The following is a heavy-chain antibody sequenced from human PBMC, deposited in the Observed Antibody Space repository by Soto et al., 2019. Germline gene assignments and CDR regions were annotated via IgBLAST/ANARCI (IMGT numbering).Heavy chain of an antibody. V-gene: IGHV3-15*01. CDR3: TTGYCSGGTCLP. D-gene: IGHD2-15*01. J-gene: IGHJ4*02. CDR2: IKSKKDGGIT. Sequence: EVQLVESGGGLVKPGGSLRLSCAASRFTFSAAWRSWVRQAPGKGLEWVGRIKSKKDGGITEYTAPVKDRFTISRDDSKNMLYLEMNSLKTEDTGVYYCTTGYCSGGTCLPWGQGTLVTVSS. CDR1: RFTFSAAW.